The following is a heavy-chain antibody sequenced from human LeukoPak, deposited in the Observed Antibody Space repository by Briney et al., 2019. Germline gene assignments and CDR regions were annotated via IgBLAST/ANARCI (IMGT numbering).Heavy chain of an antibody. J-gene: IGHJ4*02. V-gene: IGHV3-30*04. CDR1: GFTFSSYV. Sequence: GGSLRLSCAASGFTFSSYVMHWVRQAPGKGLEWVAIISYDGSNEYYADSVKGRFTISRDNSKNTLYLQMNSLRAEDTAVYYCAKDARITMIVVVRGARPYYFDYWGQGTLVTVSS. CDR3: AKDARITMIVVVRGARPYYFDY. CDR2: ISYDGSNE. D-gene: IGHD3-22*01.